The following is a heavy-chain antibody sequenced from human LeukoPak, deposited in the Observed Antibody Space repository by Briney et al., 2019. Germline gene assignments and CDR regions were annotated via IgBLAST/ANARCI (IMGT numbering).Heavy chain of an antibody. D-gene: IGHD1-26*01. CDR3: ARVLSTWELGSLDY. CDR2: ISSSSSYI. V-gene: IGHV3-21*04. J-gene: IGHJ4*02. CDR1: GFTFSSYS. Sequence: KTGGSLRLSCAASGFTFSSYSMNWVRQAPGKGLEWVSSISSSSSYIFYADSVKGRFTIARDNAKNSLYLQMNSLRAEDTALYYCARVLSTWELGSLDYWGQGTLVTVSS.